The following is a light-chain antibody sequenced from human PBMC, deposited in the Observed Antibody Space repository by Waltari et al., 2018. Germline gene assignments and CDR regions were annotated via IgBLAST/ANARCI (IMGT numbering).Light chain of an antibody. CDR3: LQGIEYPT. J-gene: IGKJ1*01. V-gene: IGKV2-40*01. Sequence: DIVMTQTPFSLSVTLGEPASISCTSSQSLLDSEDGSTYLDWYLEKLGQSPQLLIYEVSNRASGVPDRFSGSGSDTDFTLKISRVEAEDVGVYYCLQGIEYPTFGQGTKVEIK. CDR1: QSLLDSEDGSTY. CDR2: EVS.